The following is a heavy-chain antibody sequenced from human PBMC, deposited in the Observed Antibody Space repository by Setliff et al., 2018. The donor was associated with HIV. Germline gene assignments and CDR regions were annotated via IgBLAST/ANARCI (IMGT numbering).Heavy chain of an antibody. D-gene: IGHD6-19*01. J-gene: IGHJ4*02. CDR1: GGSISDFPYY. CDR3: ARSLLPSITVAGTIGY. Sequence: SETLSLTCSVSGGSISDFPYYWAWIRQPPGKGLEWIGSVFRSGYTRDNPSLKSRSSISVDTSKNHFSLKLSSVTAADTAVYYCARSLLPSITVAGTIGYWGQGSLVTVSS. V-gene: IGHV4-39*02. CDR2: VFRSGYT.